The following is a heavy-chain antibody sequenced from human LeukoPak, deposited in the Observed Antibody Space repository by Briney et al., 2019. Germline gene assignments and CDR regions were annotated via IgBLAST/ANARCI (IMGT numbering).Heavy chain of an antibody. CDR2: ISYDGSNK. CDR1: GFTFSSYG. V-gene: IGHV3-30*18. Sequence: GSLRLSCAASGFTFSSYGMHWVRQAPGKGLEWVAVISYDGSNKYYADSVKGRFTISRDNSKNTLYLQMNSLRAEDTAVYYCAKVLAYWGQGTLVTVSS. J-gene: IGHJ4*02. CDR3: AKVLAY.